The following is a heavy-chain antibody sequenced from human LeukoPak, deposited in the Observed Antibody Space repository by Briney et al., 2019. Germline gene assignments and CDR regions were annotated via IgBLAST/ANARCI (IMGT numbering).Heavy chain of an antibody. D-gene: IGHD6-13*01. CDR1: GGSISSYY. CDR3: ARDLGAAAGDRYFDY. J-gene: IGHJ4*02. Sequence: SETLSLTCTVSGGSISSYYWSWIRQPAGKGLEWIGRIYTSGSTNYNPSLKSRVTMSVDTSKNQFSLMLSSVTAADTAVYYCARDLGAAAGDRYFDYWGQGTLVTVSS. V-gene: IGHV4-4*07. CDR2: IYTSGST.